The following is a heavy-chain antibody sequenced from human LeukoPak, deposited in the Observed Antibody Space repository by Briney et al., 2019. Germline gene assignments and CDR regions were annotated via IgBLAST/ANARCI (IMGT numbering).Heavy chain of an antibody. CDR3: ARGPGYCSGGSCYYYYGMDV. D-gene: IGHD2-15*01. J-gene: IGHJ6*02. CDR2: IYTSGST. V-gene: IGHV4-4*07. CDR1: GGSISSYY. Sequence: SETLSLTCTVSGGSISSYYWSWIRQPAGKGLEWIGRIYTSGSTNYNPSLKSRVTMSVDTSKNQFSLKLRSVTAADTAVYYCARGPGYCSGGSCYYYYGMDVWGQGTTVTVSS.